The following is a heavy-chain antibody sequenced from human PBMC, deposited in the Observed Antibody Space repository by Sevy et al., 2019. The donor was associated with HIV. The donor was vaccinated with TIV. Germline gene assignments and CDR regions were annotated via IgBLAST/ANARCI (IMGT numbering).Heavy chain of an antibody. J-gene: IGHJ6*02. CDR1: GESFSSYY. CDR3: AVRRRVVIPGVVRRRDQFFFYGMAV. Sequence: SESLSLTCAVYGESFSSYYWSWIRQSPGKGLEWIGEINHSGTTNYHPSLKSRVSISADTSKNQFSLKLTSVTAADTGVLYCAVRRRVVIPGVVRRRDQFFFYGMAVWGQGTTVTVSS. V-gene: IGHV4-34*01. D-gene: IGHD2-2*01. CDR2: INHSGTT.